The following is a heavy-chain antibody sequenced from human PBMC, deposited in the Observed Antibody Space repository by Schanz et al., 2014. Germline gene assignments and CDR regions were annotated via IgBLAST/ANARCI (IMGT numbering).Heavy chain of an antibody. CDR1: GFTFSSYA. J-gene: IGHJ3*02. CDR2: TSSDGSLK. D-gene: IGHD5-12*01. V-gene: IGHV3-30*04. CDR3: ARGGRGGYPGRAFDM. Sequence: QVQLVESGGGVVQPGRSLRLSCAASGFTFSSYAVHWVRQAPDKGLVWVAVTSSDGSLKYYADSVKGRFTISRDNSRDAVYLQMNSLRGEDTALYYCARGGRGGYPGRAFDMWGQGTMVTASS.